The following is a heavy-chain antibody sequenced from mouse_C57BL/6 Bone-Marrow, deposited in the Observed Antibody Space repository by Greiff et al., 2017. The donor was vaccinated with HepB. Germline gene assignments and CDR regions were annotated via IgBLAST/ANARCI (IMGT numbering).Heavy chain of an antibody. CDR2: IYPGSGST. V-gene: IGHV1-55*01. CDR1: GYTFTSYW. CDR3: ARCAYYYGSSHGLDV. J-gene: IGHJ1*03. Sequence: VQLQQPGAELVKPGASVKMSCKASGYTFTSYWITWVKQRPGQGLEWIGDIYPGSGSTNYNEKFKSKATLTVDTSSSTAYMQLSSLTSEDSAVYYCARCAYYYGSSHGLDVWGTGTTVTVSS. D-gene: IGHD1-1*01.